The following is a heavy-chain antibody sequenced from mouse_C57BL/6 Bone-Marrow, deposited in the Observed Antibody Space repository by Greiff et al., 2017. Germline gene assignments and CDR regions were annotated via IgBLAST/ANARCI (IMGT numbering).Heavy chain of an antibody. J-gene: IGHJ3*01. Sequence: EVNVVESGGGLVKPGGSLKLSCAASGFTFSSYAMSWVRQTPEKRLEWVATISDGGSYTNYPDNVKGRFTISRDNAKNNLYLQMSHLKSEDTAIYFYAREPHYSSYKGFAYWGQGTLVTVSA. CDR2: ISDGGSYT. V-gene: IGHV5-4*01. CDR3: AREPHYSSYKGFAY. CDR1: GFTFSSYA. D-gene: IGHD2-5*01.